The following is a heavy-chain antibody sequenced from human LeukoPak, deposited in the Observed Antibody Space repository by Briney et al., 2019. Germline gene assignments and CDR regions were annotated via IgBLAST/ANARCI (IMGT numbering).Heavy chain of an antibody. CDR3: AREQPGSSFDY. CDR2: IWFDGSTR. J-gene: IGHJ4*02. Sequence: GGSLRLSCVASGFPFSSYWMTWVRQAPGKGLEWVALIWFDGSTRFHADSVKGRFTISRDNSKSTVYLQMDSLRAEDTAVYYCAREQPGSSFDYWGQGTLVTVSS. CDR1: GFPFSSYW. D-gene: IGHD6-13*01. V-gene: IGHV3-33*08.